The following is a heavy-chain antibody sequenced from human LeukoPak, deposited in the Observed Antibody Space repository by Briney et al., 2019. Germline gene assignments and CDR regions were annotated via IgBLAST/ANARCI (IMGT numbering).Heavy chain of an antibody. D-gene: IGHD3-3*01. CDR1: GFPFSSYG. CDR2: LVYDARSD. Sequence: GTSLRLSCAASGFPFSSYGMHWVRQAPGKGLEWVARLVYDARSDYANSVKGRFTISRDNSKNTLYLQMNSLRAEDTAVYYCAKYYDFWSGYTNYGMDVWGQGTTVTVSS. V-gene: IGHV3-33*06. CDR3: AKYYDFWSGYTNYGMDV. J-gene: IGHJ6*02.